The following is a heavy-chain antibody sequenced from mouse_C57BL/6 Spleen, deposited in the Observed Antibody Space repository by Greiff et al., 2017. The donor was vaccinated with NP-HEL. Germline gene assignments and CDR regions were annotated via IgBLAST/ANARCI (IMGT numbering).Heavy chain of an antibody. CDR1: GYTFTSYW. Sequence: QVQLKQPGAELVRPGSSVKLSCKASGYTFTSYWMHWVKQRPIQGLEWIGNIDPSDSETHYNQKFKDKATLTVDKSSSTAYMQLSSLTSEDSAVYYCARGDLWNYYAMDYWGQGTSVTVSS. J-gene: IGHJ4*01. D-gene: IGHD1-1*02. V-gene: IGHV1-52*01. CDR3: ARGDLWNYYAMDY. CDR2: IDPSDSET.